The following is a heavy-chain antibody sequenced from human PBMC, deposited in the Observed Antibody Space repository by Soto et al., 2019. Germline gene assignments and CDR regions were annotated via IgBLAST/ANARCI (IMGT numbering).Heavy chain of an antibody. CDR1: GFTFSNFA. Sequence: QPGGSLRLSCAASGFTFSNFAMNWVRQAPGKGLEWVSAISNSFSDGNTHYADSVKGRFTISRDNDKKTVFLEIDSLRAEDTAVYYCAKVFSPEGGNYFDHWGPGTLVTVSS. J-gene: IGHJ4*02. CDR2: ISNSFSDGNT. CDR3: AKVFSPEGGNYFDH. V-gene: IGHV3-23*01.